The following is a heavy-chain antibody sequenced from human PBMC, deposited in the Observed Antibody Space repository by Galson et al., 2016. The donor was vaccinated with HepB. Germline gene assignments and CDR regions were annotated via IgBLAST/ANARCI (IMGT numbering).Heavy chain of an antibody. CDR3: ARGQRYSYLYGMDV. Sequence: SLRLSCAASGFSFSSYGIHWVRQAPGKGLEWVAVISYDGSDKYYVDSVKGRFTISRDNSKNTLFLQMNSLRAEDTAVYYCARGQRYSYLYGMDVWGQGTTVTVSS. CDR1: GFSFSSYG. D-gene: IGHD5-18*01. CDR2: ISYDGSDK. J-gene: IGHJ6*02. V-gene: IGHV3-30*03.